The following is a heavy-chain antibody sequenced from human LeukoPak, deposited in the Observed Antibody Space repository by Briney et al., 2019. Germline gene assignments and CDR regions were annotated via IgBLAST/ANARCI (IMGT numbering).Heavy chain of an antibody. CDR1: GFTFSSYS. D-gene: IGHD3-10*01. J-gene: IGHJ6*02. CDR3: ARDFMDSTGLLWFGELSTSSWMVGYYGMDV. CDR2: ISSSSSYI. V-gene: IGHV3-21*01. Sequence: GGSLRLSCAASGFTFSSYSMNWVRQAPGKGLEWGSSISSSSSYIYYADSVKGRFTISRDNAKNSLYLQMNSLRAEDTAVYYCARDFMDSTGLLWFGELSTSSWMVGYYGMDVWGQGTTVTVSS.